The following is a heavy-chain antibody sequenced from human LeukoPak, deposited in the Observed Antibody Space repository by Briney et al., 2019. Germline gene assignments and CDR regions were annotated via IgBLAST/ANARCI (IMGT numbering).Heavy chain of an antibody. J-gene: IGHJ4*02. D-gene: IGHD6-19*01. CDR3: ARDRGKYCSGYIDY. CDR2: IYYSGST. V-gene: IGHV4-59*01. Sequence: PSETLSLTCTVSGGSISSYYWSWIRQPPGKGLEWIGYIYYSGSTNYNPSLKSRVTISVDTSKNQFSLKLSSVTAADTAVYYCARDRGKYCSGYIDYWGQGTLVTVSS. CDR1: GGSISSYY.